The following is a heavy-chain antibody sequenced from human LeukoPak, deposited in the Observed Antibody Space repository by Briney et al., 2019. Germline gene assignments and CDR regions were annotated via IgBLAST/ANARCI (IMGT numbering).Heavy chain of an antibody. CDR2: IIPIFGTA. CDR3: ARDPGRTGYFDY. V-gene: IGHV1-69*13. J-gene: IGHJ4*02. CDR1: GGTFSSYA. Sequence: GASVKVSCKVSGGTFSSYAISWVRQAPGQGLEWMGGIIPIFGTANYAQKFQGRVTITADESTSTAYMELSSLRSEDTAVYYCARDPGRTGYFDYWGQGTLVTVSS. D-gene: IGHD1-1*01.